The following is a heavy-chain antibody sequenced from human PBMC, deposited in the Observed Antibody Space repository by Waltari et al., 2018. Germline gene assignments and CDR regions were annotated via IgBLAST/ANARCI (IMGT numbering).Heavy chain of an antibody. J-gene: IGHJ4*02. CDR3: ARALEQYYFDY. Sequence: QVQLVQSGAEVKKPGSSVKVSCRASGGTFSSYANRWVRQAPGQGLEWMGGIIPIFGTANYAQKFQGRVTITTDESTSTAYMELSSLRSEDTAVYYCARALEQYYFDYWGQGTLVTVSS. CDR2: IIPIFGTA. CDR1: GGTFSSYA. D-gene: IGHD1-1*01. V-gene: IGHV1-69*05.